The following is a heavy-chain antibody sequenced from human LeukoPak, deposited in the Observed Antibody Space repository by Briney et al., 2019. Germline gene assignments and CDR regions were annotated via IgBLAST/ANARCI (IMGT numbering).Heavy chain of an antibody. V-gene: IGHV1-18*01. D-gene: IGHD3-10*01. Sequence: GASVKVSCKASGYTSTSYGISWVRQAPGQGLEWMGWISAYNGNTNYAQKLQGRVTMTTDTSTSTAYMELRSLRSDDTAVYYCACGSGSYYKDAFDIWGQGTMVTVSS. J-gene: IGHJ3*02. CDR3: ACGSGSYYKDAFDI. CDR2: ISAYNGNT. CDR1: GYTSTSYG.